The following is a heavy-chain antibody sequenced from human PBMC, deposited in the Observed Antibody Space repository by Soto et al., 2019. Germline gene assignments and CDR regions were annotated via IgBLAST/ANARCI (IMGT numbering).Heavy chain of an antibody. Sequence: QVQLVQSGAEVKKPGASVKVSCKASGYTFTSYGISWVRQAPGQGLEWMGWISAYNGNTNYAQKLQGRVTITTDTSTSTAYMELRSLRSDDTAVYYCARDKMTNLFGYYFYYMDVWGKGTAVTVSS. CDR2: ISAYNGNT. CDR3: ARDKMTNLFGYYFYYMDV. CDR1: GYTFTSYG. V-gene: IGHV1-18*01. D-gene: IGHD3-16*01. J-gene: IGHJ6*03.